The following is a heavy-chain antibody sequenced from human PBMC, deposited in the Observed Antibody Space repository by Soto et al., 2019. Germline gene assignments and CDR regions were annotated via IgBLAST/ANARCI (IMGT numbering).Heavy chain of an antibody. CDR2: INHSGST. D-gene: IGHD2-21*02. Sequence: SETLSLTCAVYGGSFSGYYWSWIRQPPGKGLEWIGEINHSGSTNYNPSLKSRVTISVDTSKNQFSLKLSPVTAADTAVYYCARTPVVTPENWFDPWGQGTLVTVSS. CDR3: ARTPVVTPENWFDP. CDR1: GGSFSGYY. V-gene: IGHV4-34*01. J-gene: IGHJ5*02.